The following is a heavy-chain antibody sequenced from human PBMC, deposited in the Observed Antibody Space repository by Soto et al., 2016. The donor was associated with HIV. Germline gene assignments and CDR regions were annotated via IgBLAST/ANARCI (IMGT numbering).Heavy chain of an antibody. CDR1: GYTFTGYY. V-gene: IGHV1-2*02. J-gene: IGHJ4*02. D-gene: IGHD6-19*01. CDR2: INPNSGGT. CDR3: ARDYRIAVAGTTHGPWGRSSLAH. Sequence: QVQLVQSGAEVKKPGASVKVSCKASGYTFTGYYMYWVRQAPGQGLEWMGWINPNSGGTNYAQKFQGRVTMTRDTSISTAYVELSRLRSDDTAVYYCARDYRIAVAGTTHGPWGRSSLAHWGQGTLVTVSS.